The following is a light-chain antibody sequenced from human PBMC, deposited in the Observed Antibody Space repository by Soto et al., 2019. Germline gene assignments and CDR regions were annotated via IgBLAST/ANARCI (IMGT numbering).Light chain of an antibody. Sequence: QSALTQPPSASGSPGQSVAISCTGTSSDVGGQNYASWYQQHPGKAPKLIIYAVTERPSGVPDRFSGSKSGNTASLTVSGLQTEDEADYYCSSHAGNNNYVFGTGTKVTVL. V-gene: IGLV2-8*01. CDR3: SSHAGNNNYV. CDR2: AVT. J-gene: IGLJ1*01. CDR1: SSDVGGQNY.